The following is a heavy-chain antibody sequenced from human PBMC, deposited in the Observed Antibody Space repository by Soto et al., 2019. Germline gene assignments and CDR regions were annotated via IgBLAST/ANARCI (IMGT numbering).Heavy chain of an antibody. CDR1: GGSISSGGYS. J-gene: IGHJ4*02. CDR3: ARGNQYSSSWPFDY. V-gene: IGHV4-30-2*01. D-gene: IGHD6-13*01. Sequence: SETLSLTCAVSGGSISSGGYSWSWIRQPPGKGLEWIGYIYHSGSTYYNPSLKSRVTISVDKSKNQFSLKLSSVTAADTAVYYCARGNQYSSSWPFDYWGQGTLVTVSS. CDR2: IYHSGST.